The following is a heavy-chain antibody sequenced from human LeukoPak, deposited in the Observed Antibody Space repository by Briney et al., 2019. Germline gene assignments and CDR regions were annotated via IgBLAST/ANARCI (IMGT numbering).Heavy chain of an antibody. D-gene: IGHD3/OR15-3a*01. Sequence: GGSLRLSCAASGFTLSDCYMSWIRQAPGKGLEWVSYSSSSGSTMYYADSVKGRFAISRDNAKNSLYLQMNSLRADDTAVYYCARRRDFIDFWGQGTLVTVSS. V-gene: IGHV3-11*01. CDR2: SSSSGSTM. CDR1: GFTLSDCY. CDR3: ARRRDFIDF. J-gene: IGHJ4*02.